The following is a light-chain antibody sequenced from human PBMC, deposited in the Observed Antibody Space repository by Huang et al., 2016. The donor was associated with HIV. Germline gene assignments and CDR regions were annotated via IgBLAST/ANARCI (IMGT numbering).Light chain of an antibody. V-gene: IGKV3-11*01. J-gene: IGKJ4*01. CDR2: DAS. Sequence: EIVLTQSPATLSLSPGERATLSCRASQSVSSALAWYQQKPGQAPRLLIYDASNRATGIPARFSGSGSVTDFTLTISSLESEDFAVYYCQQRSNWPPTFGGGTKVEIK. CDR1: QSVSSA. CDR3: QQRSNWPPT.